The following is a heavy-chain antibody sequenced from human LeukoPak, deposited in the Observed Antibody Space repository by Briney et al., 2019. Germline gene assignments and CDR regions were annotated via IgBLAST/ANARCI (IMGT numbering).Heavy chain of an antibody. V-gene: IGHV4-39*07. Sequence: RASETLSLTCTVSGGSVSSGSYYWSWIRQPPGKGLEWIGEINHSGSTNYNPSLKSRVTISVDTSKNQFSLKLSSVTAADTAVYYCARGQHPTGYCSSTSCYHFDYWGQGTLVTVSS. CDR1: GGSVSSGSYY. CDR2: INHSGST. D-gene: IGHD2-2*01. CDR3: ARGQHPTGYCSSTSCYHFDY. J-gene: IGHJ4*02.